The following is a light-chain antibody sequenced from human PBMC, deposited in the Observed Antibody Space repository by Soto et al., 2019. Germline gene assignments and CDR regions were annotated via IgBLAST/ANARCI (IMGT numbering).Light chain of an antibody. Sequence: ALTQPASVSGSPGQSITISCTGSNSDIGAYNYVSWYQQHPGKAPKLIIHGVTNRPSGVSHRFSGSKSDYTASLTISGLQAEDEGDYYCSSYKTAYFYVFGTGTKVTVL. V-gene: IGLV2-14*01. CDR1: NSDIGAYNY. CDR3: SSYKTAYFYV. CDR2: GVT. J-gene: IGLJ1*01.